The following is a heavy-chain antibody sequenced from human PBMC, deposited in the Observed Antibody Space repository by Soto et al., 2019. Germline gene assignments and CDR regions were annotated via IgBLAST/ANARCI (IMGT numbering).Heavy chain of an antibody. CDR2: INPSGGST. Sequence: ASVKVSCKASGYTFTGYYMHWVRQAPGQGLEWMGIINPSGGSTSYAQKFQGRVTMTRDTSTSTVYMELSSLRSEDTAVYYCARDLGYCSGGSCYSVYYYGMDVWGQGTTVTVSS. D-gene: IGHD2-15*01. CDR1: GYTFTGYY. J-gene: IGHJ6*02. CDR3: ARDLGYCSGGSCYSVYYYGMDV. V-gene: IGHV1-46*01.